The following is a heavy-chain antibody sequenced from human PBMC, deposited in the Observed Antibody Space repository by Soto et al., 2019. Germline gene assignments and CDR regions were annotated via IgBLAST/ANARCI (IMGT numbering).Heavy chain of an antibody. Sequence: QVQLQESGTGLVKPSETLSLTCTVSGCSISSYYWSWIRQPPGKGLEWIGYIYYSGRTNYNPSLKSRVTISVDTSKNQFALKLSSVTAADTGVYYCARENWGSAWFDPWGQGTLVTVSS. CDR3: ARENWGSAWFDP. J-gene: IGHJ5*02. V-gene: IGHV4-59*01. CDR1: GCSISSYY. CDR2: IYYSGRT. D-gene: IGHD7-27*01.